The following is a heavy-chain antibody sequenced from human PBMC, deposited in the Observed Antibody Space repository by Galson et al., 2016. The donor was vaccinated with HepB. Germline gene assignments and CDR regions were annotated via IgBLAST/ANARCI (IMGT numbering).Heavy chain of an antibody. Sequence: ETLSLTCPVSGDSMTTNWYSWVRQTPGQGLERIGEAYHTGTTKYNPSLKNRVTISMDTANNHLSLTLHFVTAADTAIYYCARHIAVTGTRGFDYWCQGALVTVSS. CDR1: GDSMTTNW. D-gene: IGHD1-7*01. CDR3: ARHIAVTGTRGFDY. J-gene: IGHJ4*02. V-gene: IGHV4-4*02. CDR2: AYHTGTT.